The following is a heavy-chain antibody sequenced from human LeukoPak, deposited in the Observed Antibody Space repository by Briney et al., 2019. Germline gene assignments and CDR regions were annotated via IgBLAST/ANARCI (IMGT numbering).Heavy chain of an antibody. V-gene: IGHV3-13*01. J-gene: IGHJ6*02. D-gene: IGHD6-13*01. CDR3: ARDRGRIAAAGDYYYYGMDV. Sequence: GGSLRLSCAASGFTFSSYDMHWVRQATGKGLEWVSAIGTAGDTYYPGSVKGRFTISRENAKNSLYLQMNSLRAGDTAVYYCARDRGRIAAAGDYYYYGMDVWGQGTTVTVSS. CDR1: GFTFSSYD. CDR2: IGTAGDT.